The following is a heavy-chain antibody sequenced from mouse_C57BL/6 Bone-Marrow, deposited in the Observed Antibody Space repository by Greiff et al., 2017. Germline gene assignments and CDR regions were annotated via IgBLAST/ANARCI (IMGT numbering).Heavy chain of an antibody. D-gene: IGHD1-1*02. CDR3: ARSPYHGLFAY. Sequence: QVQLQQPGAELVRPGSSVKLSCKASGYTFTSYWMDWVKQRPGQGLEWIGNIYPSDSETHYNQKFKDKATLTVDKSSSTAYMQLSGLTSEDSAVYYCARSPYHGLFAYGGQGTLVTVS. J-gene: IGHJ3*01. V-gene: IGHV1-61*01. CDR2: IYPSDSET. CDR1: GYTFTSYW.